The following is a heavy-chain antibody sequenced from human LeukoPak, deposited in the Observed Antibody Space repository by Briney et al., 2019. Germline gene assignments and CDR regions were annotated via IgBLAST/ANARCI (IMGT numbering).Heavy chain of an antibody. CDR2: INPNSGGT. Sequence: ASVKVSCKASGYTFTGYYMHWVRQAPGQGLEWMGWINPNSGGTNYAQKLQGRVTMTTDTSTSTAYMELRSLRSDDTAVYYCAREGYYDFWSGQIPYYMDVWGKGTTVTVSS. CDR1: GYTFTGYY. CDR3: AREGYYDFWSGQIPYYMDV. V-gene: IGHV1-2*02. D-gene: IGHD3-3*01. J-gene: IGHJ6*03.